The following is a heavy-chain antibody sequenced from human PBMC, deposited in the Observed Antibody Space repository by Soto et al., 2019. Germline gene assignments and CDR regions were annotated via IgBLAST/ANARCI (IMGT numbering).Heavy chain of an antibody. CDR2: IYHSGST. CDR3: ARLHCNSPNCVPLDP. CDR1: GGSISSGGYS. Sequence: PSETLSLTCAVSGGSISSGGYSWSWIRQPPGKGLEWIGYIYHSGSTYYNPSLKSRVTISVDRSKNQLSLELRSVTAADTAVYYCARLHCNSPNCVPLDPWGQGTLVTFPQ. V-gene: IGHV4-30-2*01. D-gene: IGHD2-2*01. J-gene: IGHJ5*02.